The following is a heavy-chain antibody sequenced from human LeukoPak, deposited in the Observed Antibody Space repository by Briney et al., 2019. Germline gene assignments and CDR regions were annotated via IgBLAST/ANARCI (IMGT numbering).Heavy chain of an antibody. CDR1: GFTFSSCA. J-gene: IGHJ3*02. CDR2: IYSGGGT. Sequence: GGSLRLSCAASGFTFSSCAMSWVRQAPGKGLEWVSVIYSGGGTYYADSVKGRFTISRDNSKNTLYLQMNSLRAEDTAVYYCARGGERKAFDIWGQGTMVTVSS. D-gene: IGHD5-24*01. CDR3: ARGGERKAFDI. V-gene: IGHV3-53*01.